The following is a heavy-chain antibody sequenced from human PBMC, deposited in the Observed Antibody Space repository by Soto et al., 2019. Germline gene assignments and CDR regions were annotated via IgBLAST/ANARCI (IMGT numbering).Heavy chain of an antibody. CDR1: GGTFSSYA. CDR3: AREGAARQPPPTGYNWFDP. V-gene: IGHV1-69*13. CDR2: IIPIFGTA. J-gene: IGHJ5*02. Sequence: SVKVSCKASGGTFSSYAISWVRQAPGQGLEWMGGIIPIFGTANYAQKFQGRVTITADESTSTAYMELSSLRSEDTAVYYCAREGAARQPPPTGYNWFDPWGQGTLVTVS. D-gene: IGHD6-6*01.